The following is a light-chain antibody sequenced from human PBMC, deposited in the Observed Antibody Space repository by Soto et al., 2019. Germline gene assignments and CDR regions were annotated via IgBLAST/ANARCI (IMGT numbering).Light chain of an antibody. Sequence: QSALTQPASVSWSPGQSIAISCTGTSSVVGAYNYVSWYQQHPGKAPKLMIFDVTNRPSGVSDRFSGSKSGNTASLTISGLQAEDEADYYCSSYTSSSTYVFGTGTKVTVL. CDR1: SSVVGAYNY. V-gene: IGLV2-14*03. J-gene: IGLJ1*01. CDR3: SSYTSSSTYV. CDR2: DVT.